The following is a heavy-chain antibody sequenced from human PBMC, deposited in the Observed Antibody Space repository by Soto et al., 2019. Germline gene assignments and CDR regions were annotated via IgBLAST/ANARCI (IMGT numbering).Heavy chain of an antibody. D-gene: IGHD6-6*01. CDR3: AHRRPYSNSPEYFFDY. J-gene: IGHJ4*02. CDR1: RFSLSTSGVD. V-gene: IGHV2-5*02. Sequence: QITLKESGPTLVKPTQPLTLTCTFSRFSLSTSGVDVGWIRQPPGKALEWLALIYWDDDKRYKPSLKSRLTIPKGTSRNQVVLTMTNMDPLDTATYYCAHRRPYSNSPEYFFDYWGQGTLVTVSS. CDR2: IYWDDDK.